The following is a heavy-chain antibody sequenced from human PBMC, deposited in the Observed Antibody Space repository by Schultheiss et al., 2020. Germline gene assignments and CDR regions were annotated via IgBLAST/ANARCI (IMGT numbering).Heavy chain of an antibody. J-gene: IGHJ4*02. CDR2: ISAYNGNT. CDR1: GYTFTSYD. Sequence: ASVKVSCKASGYTFTSYDINWVRQAPGQGLEWMGGISAYNGNTNYAQKLQGRVTLTTDTPTTTAYMELRSLRSDDTAVYYCARNVPTPPRDFDCWGQGTLVTVSS. V-gene: IGHV1-18*01. CDR3: ARNVPTPPRDFDC.